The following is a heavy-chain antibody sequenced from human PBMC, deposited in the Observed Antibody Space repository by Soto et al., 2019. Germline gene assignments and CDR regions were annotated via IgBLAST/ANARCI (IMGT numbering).Heavy chain of an antibody. CDR2: IYRTGST. V-gene: IGHV4-4*02. CDR1: GGSFTSNNW. J-gene: IGHJ4*02. CDR3: ASRDPGTSVDY. Sequence: LXLACAVSGGSFTSNNWWTWVRQPPGQGLEWIGEIYRTGSTNYNPSLKSRVTISLDKSENQFSLKVTSLTAADTAVYYCASRDPGTSVDYWGQGTLVTVSS. D-gene: IGHD1-7*01.